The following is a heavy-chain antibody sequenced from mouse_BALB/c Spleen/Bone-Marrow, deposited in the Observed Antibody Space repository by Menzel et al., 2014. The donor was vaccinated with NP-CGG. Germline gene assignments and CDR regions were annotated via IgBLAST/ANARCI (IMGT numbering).Heavy chain of an antibody. J-gene: IGHJ4*01. CDR2: IWAGGST. D-gene: IGHD2-3*01. V-gene: IGHV2-9*02. CDR3: AREDGYFHYYAVDY. Sequence: VNVVESGPGLVSPSQSLSITCTVSGFSLTSYGVHRVRQPPGKGLEWLGIIWAGGSTNYNSALMSRLSISKDNSKSQVFLEMNSLQTDDTAMYYCAREDGYFHYYAVDYWGQGTSVTVSS. CDR1: GFSLTSYG.